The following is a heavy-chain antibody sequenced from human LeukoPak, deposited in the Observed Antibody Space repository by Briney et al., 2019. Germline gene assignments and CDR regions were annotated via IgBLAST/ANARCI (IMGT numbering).Heavy chain of an antibody. D-gene: IGHD3-3*01. CDR3: ARGTSHPRITIFGVVTPFDY. V-gene: IGHV4-34*01. J-gene: IGHJ4*02. CDR1: GGSFSGYY. CDR2: INHSGST. Sequence: SETLSLTCAVYGGSFSGYYWSWVRLPPGKGLEWIGEINHSGSTNYNPSLKSRVTISVDTSKNQFSLKLSSVTAADTAVYYCARGTSHPRITIFGVVTPFDYWGQGTLVTVSS.